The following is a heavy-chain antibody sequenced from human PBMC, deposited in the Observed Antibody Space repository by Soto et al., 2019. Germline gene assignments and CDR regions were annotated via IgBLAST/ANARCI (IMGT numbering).Heavy chain of an antibody. D-gene: IGHD6-13*01. J-gene: IGHJ4*02. V-gene: IGHV4-31*02. Sequence: LSLTCTVSGGSISSGGYYWSWIRQHPGKGLEWIGYIYYSGSTYYNPSLKSRVTISVDTSKNQFSLKLSSVTAADTAVYYCARLDRSAAGHFDYWGQGTLVTVSS. CDR2: IYYSGST. CDR3: ARLDRSAAGHFDY. CDR1: GGSISSGGYY.